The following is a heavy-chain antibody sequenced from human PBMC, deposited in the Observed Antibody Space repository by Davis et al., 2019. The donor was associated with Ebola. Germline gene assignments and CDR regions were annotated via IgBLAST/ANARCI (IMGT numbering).Heavy chain of an antibody. CDR3: ARVAVYVWGSYRYAVIDY. Sequence: MPSETLSLTCAVYGGSFSGYYWSWIRQPPGKGLEWIGEINHSGSTNYNPSLKSRVTISVDTSNNQFSLKVTSVTAADTAVYYCARVAVYVWGSYRYAVIDYWGQGTLVTVSS. CDR2: INHSGST. J-gene: IGHJ4*02. D-gene: IGHD3-16*02. V-gene: IGHV4-34*01. CDR1: GGSFSGYY.